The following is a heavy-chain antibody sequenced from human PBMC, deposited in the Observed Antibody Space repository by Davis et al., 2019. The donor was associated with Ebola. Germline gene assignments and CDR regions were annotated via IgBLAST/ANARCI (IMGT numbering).Heavy chain of an antibody. CDR1: GFVFRNYV. J-gene: IGHJ2*01. CDR2: LGTSADT. CDR3: TRHVPGDFWFFDL. V-gene: IGHV3-23*01. Sequence: GGSLRLSCAASGFVFRNYVMSWVRQAPGKGLEWVSTLGTSADTYYADSVKGRFTISRDNSKNTLYLQMNGLRVEDTAVYFCTRHVPGDFWFFDLWGRGTMVTVSS. D-gene: IGHD4-17*01.